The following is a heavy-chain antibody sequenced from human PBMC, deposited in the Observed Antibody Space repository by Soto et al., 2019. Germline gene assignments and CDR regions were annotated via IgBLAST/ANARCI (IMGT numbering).Heavy chain of an antibody. CDR1: GGSISSSSYY. J-gene: IGHJ4*02. CDR3: ARHPYGDFLFDY. CDR2: IYYSGST. D-gene: IGHD4-17*01. Sequence: SETLCLTCTVSGGSISSSSYYWGWIRQPPGKGLEWIGSIYYSGSTYYNPSLKSRVTISVDTSKNQFSLRLSSVTAADTAVYYCARHPYGDFLFDYWGQGTPVTVSS. V-gene: IGHV4-39*01.